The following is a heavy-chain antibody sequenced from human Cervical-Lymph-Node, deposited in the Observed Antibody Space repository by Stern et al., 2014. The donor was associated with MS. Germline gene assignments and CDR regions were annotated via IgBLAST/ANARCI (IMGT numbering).Heavy chain of an antibody. J-gene: IGHJ2*01. Sequence: QVQLVQSGAEVKKPGASVKVSCKASGYTFTSYDINWVRQATGQGLEWMGWMNPNSGNTGYAQKFQGRVTMTRNTSISTAYMELSSLRSEDTAVYYCAREWGYSSSWSLYFSWYFDLWGRGTLVTVSS. CDR1: GYTFTSYD. CDR2: MNPNSGNT. CDR3: AREWGYSSSWSLYFSWYFDL. V-gene: IGHV1-8*01. D-gene: IGHD6-13*01.